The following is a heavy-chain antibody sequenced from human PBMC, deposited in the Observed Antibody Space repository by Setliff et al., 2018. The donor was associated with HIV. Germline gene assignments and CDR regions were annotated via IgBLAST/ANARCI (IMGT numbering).Heavy chain of an antibody. V-gene: IGHV4-4*09. CDR2: SYTSGST. Sequence: SETLSLTCTVSGGSISSYYWSWIRQPPGKGLEWIGYSYTSGSTNYNPSLKSRVTISVDTSKNQFSLKLSSVTAADTAVYYCARGLSFLDPGGFDYWVQGTLVTVSS. J-gene: IGHJ4*02. CDR3: ARGLSFLDPGGFDY. D-gene: IGHD2-2*03. CDR1: GGSISSYY.